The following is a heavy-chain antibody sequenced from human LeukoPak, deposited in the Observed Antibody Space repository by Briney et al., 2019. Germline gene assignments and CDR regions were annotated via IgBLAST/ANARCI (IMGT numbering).Heavy chain of an antibody. CDR1: GYTFTSYA. V-gene: IGHV7-4-1*01. Sequence: ASVKVSCKASGYTFTSYAMNWVRQAPGQGLEWMGWINTNTGNPTYAQGFTGRFVFSLDTSVSTAYLQICSLKAEDTAVYYCARGGRYCSSTSCYRSRPYGYWGQGTLVTVSS. J-gene: IGHJ4*02. CDR3: ARGGRYCSSTSCYRSRPYGY. D-gene: IGHD2-2*01. CDR2: INTNTGNP.